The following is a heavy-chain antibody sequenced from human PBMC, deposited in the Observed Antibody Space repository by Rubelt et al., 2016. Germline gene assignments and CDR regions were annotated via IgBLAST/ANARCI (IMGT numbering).Heavy chain of an antibody. Sequence: QLQLQESGPGLVKPSETLSLTCTVSGGSISSYYWSWIRQPPGKGLDWIGYIYYSGSINYNPSCKSRVTNSGSTSKHPVSLKLSAVTAADTAVYYWASDASVRGRNAFDIWGQGTMFTVSS. D-gene: IGHD4-17*01. CDR2: IYYSGSI. CDR1: GGSISSYY. CDR3: ASDASVRGRNAFDI. V-gene: IGHV4-59*01. J-gene: IGHJ3*02.